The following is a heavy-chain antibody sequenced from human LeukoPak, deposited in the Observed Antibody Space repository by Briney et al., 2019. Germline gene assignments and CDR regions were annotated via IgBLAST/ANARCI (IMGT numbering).Heavy chain of an antibody. Sequence: PGGSLRLSCAASGFTFSSYSMNWVRQAPGEGLGCVSFISSSSSYIYYADSVKGRFTISRDNAKNSLYLQMNSRRAEDTAVYYWAGDSTPVRLGDAFDIWGQGTMVTVSS. CDR3: AGDSTPVRLGDAFDI. D-gene: IGHD3-16*01. CDR1: GFTFSSYS. J-gene: IGHJ3*02. V-gene: IGHV3-21*05. CDR2: ISSSSSYI.